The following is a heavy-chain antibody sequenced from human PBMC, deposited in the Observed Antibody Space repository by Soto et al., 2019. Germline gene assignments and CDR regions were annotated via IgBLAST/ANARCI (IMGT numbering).Heavy chain of an antibody. Sequence: QVQLVESGGGVVQPVRSLRLSCAASGFTFSSYGMHWVRQAPGKGLEWVAVISYDGSNQYYADSVKGRFTISRDNSKHTLYLQMNSLRAEDTAVYYCAKDGRYYYDSSGYYYFDYWGQGTLVTASS. D-gene: IGHD3-22*01. J-gene: IGHJ4*02. CDR1: GFTFSSYG. CDR2: ISYDGSNQ. CDR3: AKDGRYYYDSSGYYYFDY. V-gene: IGHV3-30*18.